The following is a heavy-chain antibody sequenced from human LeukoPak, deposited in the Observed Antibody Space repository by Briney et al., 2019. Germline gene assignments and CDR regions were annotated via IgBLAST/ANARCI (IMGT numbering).Heavy chain of an antibody. CDR2: IYYSGST. Sequence: NPSETLSLTCTVSGGSISSYYWSWIRQPPGKGLEWIGYIYYSGSTNYIPSLKSRVTISVDTSKNQFSLKLSSVTAADTAVYYCARSDGDYIQYFDYWGQGTLVTVSS. CDR1: GGSISSYY. CDR3: ARSDGDYIQYFDY. D-gene: IGHD4-17*01. J-gene: IGHJ4*02. V-gene: IGHV4-59*01.